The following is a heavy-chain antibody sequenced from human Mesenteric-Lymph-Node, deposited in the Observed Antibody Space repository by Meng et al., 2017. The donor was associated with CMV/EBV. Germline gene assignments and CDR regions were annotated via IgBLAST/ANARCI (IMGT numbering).Heavy chain of an antibody. CDR3: TRPLSDWDYGGIEPFSL. CDR2: ISADGSKI. D-gene: IGHD4-23*01. J-gene: IGHJ4*02. CDR1: GFTFDTYW. Sequence: GESLKISCVDSGFTFDTYWMHWVRLVPGKGPLWISHISADGSKIQYADSVKGRFTVSRDNAKKTLYLQMSNLRAEDTAVYYCTRPLSDWDYGGIEPFSLWGQGTLVTVSS. V-gene: IGHV3-74*01.